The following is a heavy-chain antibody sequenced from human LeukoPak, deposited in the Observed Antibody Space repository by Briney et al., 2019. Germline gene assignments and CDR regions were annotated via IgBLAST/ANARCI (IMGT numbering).Heavy chain of an antibody. J-gene: IGHJ5*02. V-gene: IGHV1-18*01. D-gene: IGHD6-6*01. CDR1: GYTFTSYG. CDR3: ARWGKQLVVFDWFDP. CDR2: ISAYNGNT. Sequence: GASVKVSCKASGYTFTSYGISWVRQAPGQGLEWMGWISAYNGNTNYAQKLQGRVTMTTDTSTSTAYMELRSLRSDDTAVYYCARWGKQLVVFDWFDPWGQGTLVTVSS.